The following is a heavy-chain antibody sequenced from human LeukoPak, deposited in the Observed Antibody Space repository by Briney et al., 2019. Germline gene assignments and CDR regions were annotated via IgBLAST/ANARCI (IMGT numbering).Heavy chain of an antibody. V-gene: IGHV1-18*01. J-gene: IGHJ3*02. D-gene: IGHD1/OR15-1a*01. Sequence: GASVTVSCKASGHTFNNYGISWVRQAPGQGLEWMGWISAYNGNTNYAQKLQGRVTMTPDTSTSTAYMELRSLRSDDTAVYYCARTSFFRGRRTGDALDIWGQGTMVTVSS. CDR1: GHTFNNYG. CDR3: ARTSFFRGRRTGDALDI. CDR2: ISAYNGNT.